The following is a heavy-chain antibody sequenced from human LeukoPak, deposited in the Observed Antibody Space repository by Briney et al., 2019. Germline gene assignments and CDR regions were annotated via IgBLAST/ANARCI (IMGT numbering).Heavy chain of an antibody. CDR1: GGSISIYY. CDR2: IYTSGST. V-gene: IGHV4-4*08. Sequence: PSETLSLTCTVWGGSISIYYWSWIRQPPGKGLEWIGYIYTSGSTNYNPSRKSRVTISVDTSKNQFSLKLSSVTAADTAVYYCARQDSSGPHGRGNQRDAFDIWGQGIMVTVSS. CDR3: ARQDSSGPHGRGNQRDAFDI. D-gene: IGHD3-22*01. J-gene: IGHJ3*02.